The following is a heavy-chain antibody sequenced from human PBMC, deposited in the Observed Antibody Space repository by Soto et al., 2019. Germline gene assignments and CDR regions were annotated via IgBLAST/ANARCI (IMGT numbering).Heavy chain of an antibody. D-gene: IGHD2-8*01. Sequence: PSETLSLTCAVSGGSISVGGYSWSWIRQPPGKGLEWIGYIYQSGSTYYNPSLKSRVTISLDRSKNQFSLMLNSVTAADTAVYYCAGVGETNGYYYFDYWGQGTLVTVSS. CDR2: IYQSGST. J-gene: IGHJ4*02. CDR3: AGVGETNGYYYFDY. V-gene: IGHV4-30-2*01. CDR1: GGSISVGGYS.